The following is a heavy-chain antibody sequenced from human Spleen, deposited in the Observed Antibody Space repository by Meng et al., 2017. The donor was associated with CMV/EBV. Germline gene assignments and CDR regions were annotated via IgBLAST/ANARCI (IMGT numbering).Heavy chain of an antibody. V-gene: IGHV1-3*01. D-gene: IGHD4-17*01. Sequence: CKASGYTFTTHAMHWVRQAPGQRPEWMGWISADNTNTKYSQKFQDRVTITRDTSASTAYMELSSLRSEDTAVYYCARVAVPGQGYFQHWGQGTLVTVSS. CDR3: ARVAVPGQGYFQH. CDR1: GYTFTTHA. J-gene: IGHJ1*01. CDR2: ISADNTNT.